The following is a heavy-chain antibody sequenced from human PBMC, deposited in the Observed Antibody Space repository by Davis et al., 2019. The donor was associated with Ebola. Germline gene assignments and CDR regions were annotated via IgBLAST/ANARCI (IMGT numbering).Heavy chain of an antibody. CDR2: ISQSGSIT. J-gene: IGHJ4*02. CDR3: ARGKCSGPYCYTWLWDY. CDR1: GGSLSGYF. V-gene: IGHV4-34*01. Sequence: MPSETLSLTCAVHGGSLSGYFWTWIRQSPGKGLEWIGTISQSGSITDYNSSLKSRVTISVDTSKNHVSLRLNSVTAADSAIYYCARGKCSGPYCYTWLWDYWGQGILVTVSS. D-gene: IGHD2-15*01.